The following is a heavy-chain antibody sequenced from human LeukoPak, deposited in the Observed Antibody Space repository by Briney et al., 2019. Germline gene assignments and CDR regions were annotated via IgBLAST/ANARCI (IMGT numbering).Heavy chain of an antibody. D-gene: IGHD3-22*01. V-gene: IGHV3-23*01. J-gene: IGHJ4*02. Sequence: GGSLRLSCAASGFTFSSYAMSWVGQAPGKGLEWVSAISGSGGSTYYADSVKGRFTISRDNSKNTLYLQMNSLRAEDTAVYYCAKGVEITMIVVVTLDYWGQGTLVTVSS. CDR2: ISGSGGST. CDR1: GFTFSSYA. CDR3: AKGVEITMIVVVTLDY.